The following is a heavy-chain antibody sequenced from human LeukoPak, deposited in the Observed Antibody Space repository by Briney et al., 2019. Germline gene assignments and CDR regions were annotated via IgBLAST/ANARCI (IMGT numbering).Heavy chain of an antibody. CDR3: ARVAYCGGDCYSPYYFDY. D-gene: IGHD2-21*02. V-gene: IGHV1-18*01. Sequence: ASVKVSCKASGYTFTSYVISWVRQAPGQGLEWMGWISAYNGNTNYAQKLQGRVTMTTDTSTSTAYMELRSLRSDDTAVYYCARVAYCGGDCYSPYYFDYWGQGTLVTVSS. CDR2: ISAYNGNT. CDR1: GYTFTSYV. J-gene: IGHJ4*02.